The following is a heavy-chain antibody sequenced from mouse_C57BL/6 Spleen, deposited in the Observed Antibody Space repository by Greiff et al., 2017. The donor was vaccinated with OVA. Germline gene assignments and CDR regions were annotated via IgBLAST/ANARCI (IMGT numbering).Heavy chain of an antibody. CDR1: GFTFSDYY. CDR3: ARQNDDYDWYFDV. CDR2: ISNGGGST. Sequence: EVKLMESGGGLVQPGGSLKLSCAASGFTFSDYYMYWVRQTPEKRLEWVAYISNGGGSTYYPDTVKGRFTISRDNAKNTLYLQMSRLKSEDTAMYYCARQNDDYDWYFDVWGTGTTVTVSS. J-gene: IGHJ1*03. V-gene: IGHV5-12*01. D-gene: IGHD2-4*01.